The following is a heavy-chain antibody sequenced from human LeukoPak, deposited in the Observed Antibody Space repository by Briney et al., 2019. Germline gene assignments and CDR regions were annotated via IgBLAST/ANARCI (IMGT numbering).Heavy chain of an antibody. CDR3: AKDRVRGVAGTYFDI. Sequence: PGGSLRLSCATCGCTLDANDMNWFRHAPGKDLEWITLRIWDGGSTYYADSVKGRLTISRDNSKCSLYLQMNSLRAEDTALYYCAKDRVRGVAGTYFDIWGRGTLVTVSS. CDR1: GCTLDAND. CDR2: RIWDGGST. D-gene: IGHD6-19*01. V-gene: IGHV3-43D*04. J-gene: IGHJ2*01.